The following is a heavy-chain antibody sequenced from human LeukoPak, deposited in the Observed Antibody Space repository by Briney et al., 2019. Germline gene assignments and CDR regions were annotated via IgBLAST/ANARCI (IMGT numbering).Heavy chain of an antibody. CDR2: ISGSGGST. D-gene: IGHD4-17*01. Sequence: PGGSLRLSCAASGFTFSSYAMSWVRQAPGKGLEWVSAISGSGGSTYYADSVKGWFTISRDNSKNTLYLQMNSLRAEDTAVYYCAKDGLPRRGYGDYWYFDLWGRGTLVTVSS. CDR1: GFTFSSYA. J-gene: IGHJ2*01. V-gene: IGHV3-23*01. CDR3: AKDGLPRRGYGDYWYFDL.